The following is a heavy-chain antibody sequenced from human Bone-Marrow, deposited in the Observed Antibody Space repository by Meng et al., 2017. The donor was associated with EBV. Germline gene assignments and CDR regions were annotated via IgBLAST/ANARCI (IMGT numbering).Heavy chain of an antibody. D-gene: IGHD3-10*01. J-gene: IGHJ4*02. Sequence: QVQLQQWGAGLLXXXXXLXPTXAVYGGSFSGYYWSWIRQPPGKGLEWIGEINHSGSTNYNPSLKSRVTISVDTSKNQFSLKLSSVTAADTAVYYCARGITGGSGKPYFDYWGQGTLVTVSS. V-gene: IGHV4-34*01. CDR1: GGSFSGYY. CDR3: ARGITGGSGKPYFDY. CDR2: INHSGST.